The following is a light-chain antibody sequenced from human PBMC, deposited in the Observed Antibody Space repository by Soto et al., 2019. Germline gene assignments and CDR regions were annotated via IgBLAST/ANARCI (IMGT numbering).Light chain of an antibody. Sequence: QSVLTQPPSVSAAPGQKVTISCSGGSSNIGINFVSWYQQLPEAAPKLLIFDNNKRPSGIPDRFSASKSGASATLGITGLQAGDEAHYYCAAWDSFLSSGVFGGGTKLTVL. CDR2: DNN. CDR3: AAWDSFLSSGV. J-gene: IGLJ3*02. CDR1: SSNIGINF. V-gene: IGLV1-51*01.